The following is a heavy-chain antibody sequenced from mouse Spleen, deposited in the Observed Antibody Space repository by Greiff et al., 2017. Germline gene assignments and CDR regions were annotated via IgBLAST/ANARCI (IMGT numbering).Heavy chain of an antibody. Sequence: VQLKQSGGGLVKPGGSLKLSCAASGFTFSDYGMHWVRQAPEKGLEWVAYISSGSSTIYYADTVKGRFTISRDNAKNTLFLQMTSLRSEDTAMYYCARAGTEYYFDYWGQGTTLTVSS. CDR2: ISSGSSTI. V-gene: IGHV5-17*01. CDR3: ARAGTEYYFDY. CDR1: GFTFSDYG. D-gene: IGHD3-3*01. J-gene: IGHJ2*01.